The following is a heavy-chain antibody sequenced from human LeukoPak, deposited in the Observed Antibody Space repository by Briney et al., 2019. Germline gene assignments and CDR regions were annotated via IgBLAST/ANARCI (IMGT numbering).Heavy chain of an antibody. J-gene: IGHJ6*03. CDR1: GGSISSRSYY. CDR2: LYYSGST. D-gene: IGHD5-18*01. Sequence: SETLSPTCTVSGGSISSRSYYWGWIRQPPGKGLEWIGSLYYSGSTYYNPSLKSRVTISVDTSKNQFSLKLSSVTAADTAVYYCAREPNSYDYDYHYYYMDVWGKGTTVTVS. CDR3: AREPNSYDYDYHYYYMDV. V-gene: IGHV4-39*02.